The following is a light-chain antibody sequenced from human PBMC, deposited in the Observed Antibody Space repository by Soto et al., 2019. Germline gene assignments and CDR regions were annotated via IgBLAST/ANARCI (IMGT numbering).Light chain of an antibody. Sequence: QSVLTQPPSVSGTPGRRVAISCSGSSSNIGSNTVSWYQQLPGTAPELLIYSNNQRHSGVPDRFSGSVSGTSASLAISGLQSEDEADYYCATWDDSLNGPVFGGGTKVTVL. J-gene: IGLJ2*01. CDR1: SSNIGSNT. V-gene: IGLV1-44*01. CDR2: SNN. CDR3: ATWDDSLNGPV.